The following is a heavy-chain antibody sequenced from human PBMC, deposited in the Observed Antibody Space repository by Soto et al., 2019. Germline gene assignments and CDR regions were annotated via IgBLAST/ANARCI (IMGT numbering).Heavy chain of an antibody. D-gene: IGHD6-13*01. CDR2: ISYDGSNK. Sequence: GGSLRLSCAASGFTFSSYAMHWVRQAPGKGLEWVAVISYDGSNKYYADSVKGRFTISRDNSKNTLYLQMNSLRAEDTAVYYCAGAAAAFYYGMDVWGQGTTVTVSS. V-gene: IGHV3-30-3*01. CDR1: GFTFSSYA. J-gene: IGHJ6*02. CDR3: AGAAAAFYYGMDV.